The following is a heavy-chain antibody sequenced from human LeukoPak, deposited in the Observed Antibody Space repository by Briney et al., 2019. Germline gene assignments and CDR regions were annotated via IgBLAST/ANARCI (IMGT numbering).Heavy chain of an antibody. D-gene: IGHD6-19*01. CDR2: IRGTGTTT. CDR3: AKVSWLGTLPSYHFDS. J-gene: IGHJ4*02. V-gene: IGHV3-23*01. CDR1: GFTFSDHA. Sequence: GGSLRLSCAASGFTFSDHAMSWVRQAPGKGLEWVPAIRGTGTTTFYAASVKGRFTISRDNSKNTADLQMNSLRAEDTAVYYCAKVSWLGTLPSYHFDSWGQGTQVTVSS.